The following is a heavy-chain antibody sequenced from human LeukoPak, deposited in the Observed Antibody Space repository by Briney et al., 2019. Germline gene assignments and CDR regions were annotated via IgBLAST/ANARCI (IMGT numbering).Heavy chain of an antibody. V-gene: IGHV1-18*01. Sequence: GASVKVACTASGFSFANLGMNWRRQSPGQGLEWLGRSSPYKGNRNYGPRVKGRVSKDSDTSTRTAYMELRSLTSDDTGVYYCARETYYGAGTFGFWGQETLVTVSS. CDR1: GFSFANLG. CDR2: SSPYKGNR. J-gene: IGHJ4*02. CDR3: ARETYYGAGTFGF. D-gene: IGHD3-10*01.